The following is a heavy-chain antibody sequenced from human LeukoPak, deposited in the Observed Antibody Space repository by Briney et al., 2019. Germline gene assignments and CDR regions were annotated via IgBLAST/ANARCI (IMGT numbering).Heavy chain of an antibody. J-gene: IGHJ3*02. Sequence: ASVKVSCKASGYTFTGYYIHWVRQAPGQGLEWMGWINPNSGGTNYAQKFQGRVTMTRDTSISTAYMELSRLRSDDTAVYYCARDLGARAGGGAFDIWGQGTMVTVSS. V-gene: IGHV1-2*02. D-gene: IGHD1-26*01. CDR3: ARDLGARAGGGAFDI. CDR1: GYTFTGYY. CDR2: INPNSGGT.